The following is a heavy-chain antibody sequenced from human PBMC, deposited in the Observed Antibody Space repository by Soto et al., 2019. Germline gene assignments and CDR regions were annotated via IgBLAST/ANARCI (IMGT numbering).Heavy chain of an antibody. CDR2: ISGSGGST. CDR3: AKVVVITRLHAFDI. CDR1: GFTFSSYA. D-gene: IGHD3-22*01. J-gene: IGHJ3*02. V-gene: IGHV3-23*01. Sequence: GGSLRLSCAASGFTFSSYAMSWFRQAPGKGLEWVSAISGSGGSTYYADSVKGRFTNSRDNSKNTLYLQMNSLRAEDTAVYYCAKVVVITRLHAFDIWGQGTMVTVSS.